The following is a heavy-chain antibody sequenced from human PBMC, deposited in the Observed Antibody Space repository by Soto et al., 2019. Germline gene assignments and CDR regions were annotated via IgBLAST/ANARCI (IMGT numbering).Heavy chain of an antibody. Sequence: SETLSLTCTVSGGSISSGDYYWSWIRQPPGKGLEWIGYIYYSGSTYYNPSLKSRVTISVDTSKNQFSRKLSSVTAADTAVYYCAVVPAAIGYFRFFDPWGQGTLVTVAP. D-gene: IGHD2-2*02. J-gene: IGHJ5*02. CDR3: AVVPAAIGYFRFFDP. CDR2: IYYSGST. V-gene: IGHV4-30-4*01. CDR1: GGSISSGDYY.